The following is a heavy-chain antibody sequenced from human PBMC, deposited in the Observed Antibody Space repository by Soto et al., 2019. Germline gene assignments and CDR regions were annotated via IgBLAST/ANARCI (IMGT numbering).Heavy chain of an antibody. CDR3: ARNIGGGVVPAAMYSSSWYAFDI. D-gene: IGHD2-2*01. CDR1: GYTFTSYY. J-gene: IGHJ3*02. Sequence: ASVKVSCKASGYTFTSYYMHWVRQAPGQGLEWMGIINPSGGSTSYAQKFQGRVTMTRDTSTSTVYMELSSLRSEDTAGYDCARNIGGGVVPAAMYSSSWYAFDIWGQGTMVTVSS. V-gene: IGHV1-46*01. CDR2: INPSGGST.